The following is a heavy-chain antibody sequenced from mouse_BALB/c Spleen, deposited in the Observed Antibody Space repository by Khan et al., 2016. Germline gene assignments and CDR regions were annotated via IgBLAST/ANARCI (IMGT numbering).Heavy chain of an antibody. J-gene: IGHJ3*01. CDR3: ARNGPAWFTY. Sequence: EVQLQESGPSLVKPSQTLSLTCSVTGDSITSGYWNWIRKFPGNKLEYMGYINYSGTTYYNPSLKSQISITRDTSKNQYYLQLNSVTSEDTATYYCARNGPAWFTYWGQGTLVTVSA. V-gene: IGHV3-8*02. CDR2: INYSGTT. CDR1: GDSITSGY.